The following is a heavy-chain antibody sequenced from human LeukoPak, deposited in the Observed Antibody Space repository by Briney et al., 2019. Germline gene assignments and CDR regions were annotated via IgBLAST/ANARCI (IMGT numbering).Heavy chain of an antibody. Sequence: GASVKVSCKASGGTFSSYAISWVRQAPGQGLEWMGRIIPILGIANYAQKFQGRVTITADKSTSTAYMELSSLRSEDTAVYYCAREGCSGGSCYLHAFDIWGQGAMVTVSS. J-gene: IGHJ3*02. CDR1: GGTFSSYA. CDR2: IIPILGIA. D-gene: IGHD2-15*01. V-gene: IGHV1-69*04. CDR3: AREGCSGGSCYLHAFDI.